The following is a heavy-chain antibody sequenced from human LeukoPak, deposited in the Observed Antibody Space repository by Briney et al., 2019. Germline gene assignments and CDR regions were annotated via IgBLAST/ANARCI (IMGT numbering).Heavy chain of an antibody. CDR1: GYSFTSYW. D-gene: IGHD1-26*01. Sequence: KRGESLKISCKASGYSFTSYWIGWVRQMPGKGLEWMGIIYPGDPDTRYSPSFQGQVTISADKSISTAYLQWSSLKASDTAMYYCAVSLGIVGASYGMDVWGQGTTVTVSS. J-gene: IGHJ6*02. CDR2: IYPGDPDT. V-gene: IGHV5-51*01. CDR3: AVSLGIVGASYGMDV.